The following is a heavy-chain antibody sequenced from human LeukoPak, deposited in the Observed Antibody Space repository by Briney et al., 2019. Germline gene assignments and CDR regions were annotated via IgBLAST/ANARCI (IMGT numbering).Heavy chain of an antibody. J-gene: IGHJ4*02. CDR2: ISSSSSYT. Sequence: GGSLRLSCAASGFSFSDYYMSWIRQAPGKGLEWVSYISSSSSYTNYADSVKGRFTISRDNAKNSLYLQMNSLRAEDTAVYYCARVGLIGDYVDYWGQGTLVTVSS. CDR1: GFSFSDYY. D-gene: IGHD4-17*01. V-gene: IGHV3-11*06. CDR3: ARVGLIGDYVDY.